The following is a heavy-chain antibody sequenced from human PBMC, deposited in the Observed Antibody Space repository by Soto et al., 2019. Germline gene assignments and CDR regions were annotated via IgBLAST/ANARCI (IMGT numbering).Heavy chain of an antibody. CDR1: GFTFSSYA. J-gene: IGHJ4*02. D-gene: IGHD4-17*01. CDR3: ARLHRIIMTTVTTALDY. CDR2: ISGSGGST. V-gene: IGHV3-23*01. Sequence: EVQLLESGGGLVQPGGSLRLSCAASGFTFSSYAMSWVRQAPGKGLEWVSAISGSGGSTYYADSVKGRFTISRDNSKNTLYLQMNSRRAEDTAVYYCARLHRIIMTTVTTALDYWGQGTLVTVSS.